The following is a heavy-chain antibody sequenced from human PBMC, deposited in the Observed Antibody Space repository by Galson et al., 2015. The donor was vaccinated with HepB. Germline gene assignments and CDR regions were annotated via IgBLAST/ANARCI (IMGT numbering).Heavy chain of an antibody. Sequence: SVKVSCKASGYTFTSYDINWVRQATGQGLEWMGWMNPNSGNTGYAQKFQGRVTMTRNTSISTAYMELSSLRSEDTAVYYCARGGAKYYDFWSGYYTMYYFDYWGQGTLVTVSS. CDR1: GYTFTSYD. J-gene: IGHJ4*02. CDR3: ARGGAKYYDFWSGYYTMYYFDY. D-gene: IGHD3-3*01. CDR2: MNPNSGNT. V-gene: IGHV1-8*01.